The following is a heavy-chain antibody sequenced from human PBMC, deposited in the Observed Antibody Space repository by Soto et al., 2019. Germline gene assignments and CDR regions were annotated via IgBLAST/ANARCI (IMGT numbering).Heavy chain of an antibody. CDR1: GYTFTSYG. CDR3: AREGGAYYYDSSGYYHYYYGMDV. J-gene: IGHJ6*02. D-gene: IGHD3-22*01. CDR2: ISAYNGNT. Sequence: ASVKVSCKASGYTFTSYGISWVRQAPGQGLEWMGWISAYNGNTNYAQKLQGRVTMTTDTSTSTAYMELRSLRSDDTAVYYCAREGGAYYYDSSGYYHYYYGMDVWGQGTTVTVSS. V-gene: IGHV1-18*01.